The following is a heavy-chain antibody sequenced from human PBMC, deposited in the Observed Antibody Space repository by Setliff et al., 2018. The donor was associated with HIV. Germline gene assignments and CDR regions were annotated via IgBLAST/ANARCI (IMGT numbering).Heavy chain of an antibody. V-gene: IGHV4-4*07. Sequence: PSETLSLTCTVSGGSISSYYWSWIRQPAGKGLEWIGRIYSSGSTNYNPSLKSRVTMSIDTSKNQFSLKLSSVTAADTAVYYCARQTATGTSATFDSWGQGSLVTSPQ. CDR1: GGSISSYY. CDR2: IYSSGST. CDR3: ARQTATGTSATFDS. D-gene: IGHD2-21*02. J-gene: IGHJ4*02.